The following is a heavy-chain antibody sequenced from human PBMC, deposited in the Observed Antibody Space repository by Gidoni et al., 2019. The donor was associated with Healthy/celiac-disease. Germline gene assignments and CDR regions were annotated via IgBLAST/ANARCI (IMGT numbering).Heavy chain of an antibody. D-gene: IGHD3-16*01. V-gene: IGHV3-48*02. CDR2: ISSSSSTI. CDR3: ASHRAPSGG. Sequence: EVQLVESGGGLVQPGGSLRLSCAASGFTFSSYSMNWVRQAPGKGLEWVSYISSSSSTIYYADSVKGRFTISRDNAKNSLYRQMNSLRDEDTAVYYCASHRAPSGGWGQGTLVTVSS. CDR1: GFTFSSYS. J-gene: IGHJ4*02.